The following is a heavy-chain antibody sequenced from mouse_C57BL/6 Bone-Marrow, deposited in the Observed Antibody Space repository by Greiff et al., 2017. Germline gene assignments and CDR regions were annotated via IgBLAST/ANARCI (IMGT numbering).Heavy chain of an antibody. Sequence: LQPGTELVKPGASVKLSCKASGYTFTSYWMHWVKQRPGQGLEWIGNINPSNGGTNYNEKFKSKATLTVDKSSSTAYMQLSSLTSEDSAVYYCARWGRGRKRYFDYWGQGTTLTVSS. CDR2: INPSNGGT. CDR1: GYTFTSYW. J-gene: IGHJ2*01. D-gene: IGHD3-3*01. V-gene: IGHV1-53*01. CDR3: ARWGRGRKRYFDY.